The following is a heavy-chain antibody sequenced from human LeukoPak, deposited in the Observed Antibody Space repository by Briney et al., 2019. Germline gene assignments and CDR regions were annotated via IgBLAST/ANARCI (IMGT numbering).Heavy chain of an antibody. J-gene: IGHJ4*02. CDR1: GFTFDDYA. CDR2: ISWNGGSI. D-gene: IGHD3-22*01. CDR3: AKGSSSGYSPIDY. Sequence: GGSLRLSCAASGFTFDDYAMHWVRQAPGKGLEWVSGISWNGGSIGYADSVKGRFTISRDNAKNSLYLQMNSLRAEDTALYYCAKGSSSGYSPIDYWGQGTLVTVSS. V-gene: IGHV3-9*01.